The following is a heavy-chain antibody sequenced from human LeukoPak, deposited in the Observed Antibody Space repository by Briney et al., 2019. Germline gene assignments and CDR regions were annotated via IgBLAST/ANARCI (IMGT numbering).Heavy chain of an antibody. CDR2: IKPDGSDK. D-gene: IGHD3-16*01. V-gene: IGHV3-7*01. CDR1: GFSFTSYW. J-gene: IGHJ4*02. CDR3: TAGALGY. Sequence: QPGGSLRLSCAASGFSFTSYWMSWVRQAPGKGLEWVANIKPDGSDKYYVDSVKGRFTISRDNAKNSLYLLMNSLRAEDTAVYYCTAGALGYWGRGTLINVSS.